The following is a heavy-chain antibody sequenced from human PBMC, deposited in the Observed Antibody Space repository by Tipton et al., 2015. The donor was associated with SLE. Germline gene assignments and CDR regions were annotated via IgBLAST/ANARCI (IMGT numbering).Heavy chain of an antibody. CDR3: ARNRVFYFDY. Sequence: TLSLTCAVYGGSFGDDYWSWIRQPPGKGLKYIGYIYDTGRTNYNPSLKSRVTISLDTSKNQFTLRLSSVTAADTAVYYCARNRVFYFDYWGQGSLVTVSS. V-gene: IGHV4-59*08. J-gene: IGHJ4*02. CDR2: IYDTGRT. CDR1: GGSFGDDY.